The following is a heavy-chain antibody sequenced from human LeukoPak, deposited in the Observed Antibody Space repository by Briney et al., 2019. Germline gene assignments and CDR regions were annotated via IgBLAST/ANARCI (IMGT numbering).Heavy chain of an antibody. CDR3: ASAPGGYRSY. CDR2: ISSSSSTI. J-gene: IGHJ4*02. Sequence: PGGSLRLSCAASGFTFSSYSMNWVRQAPGKGLEWVSYISSSSSTIYYAGSVKGRFTISRDNAKNSLYLQMNSLRAEDTAVYYCASAPGGYRSYWGQGTLVTVSS. V-gene: IGHV3-48*01. CDR1: GFTFSSYS. D-gene: IGHD3-16*02.